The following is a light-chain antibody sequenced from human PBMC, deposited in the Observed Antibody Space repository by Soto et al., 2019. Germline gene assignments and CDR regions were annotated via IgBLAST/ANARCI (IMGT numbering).Light chain of an antibody. CDR2: AAS. Sequence: DIQMTQSPSSLSASVGDRVTITCRASQGIGTDLAWYQQKPGKAPKRLIYAASSLQSGVPSRFSGSGSGTEFTLTISSLQPEDSATYYCLQHNSYPRTLGQGTKVEIK. CDR1: QGIGTD. J-gene: IGKJ1*01. V-gene: IGKV1-17*01. CDR3: LQHNSYPRT.